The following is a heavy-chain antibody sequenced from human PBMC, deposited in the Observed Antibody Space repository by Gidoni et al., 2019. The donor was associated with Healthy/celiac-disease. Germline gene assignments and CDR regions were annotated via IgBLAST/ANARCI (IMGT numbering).Heavy chain of an antibody. Sequence: EVQLVESGGVVVQPGGSLRLSYAASGFTFDDYTMHWVRQAPGKGLEWVSLISWDGGSTYYADSVKGRFTISRDNSKNSLYLQMNSLRTEDTALYYCAKDIVGRYYYGSGINYYYMDVWGKGTTVTVSS. V-gene: IGHV3-43*01. CDR3: AKDIVGRYYYGSGINYYYMDV. CDR1: GFTFDDYT. D-gene: IGHD3-10*01. CDR2: ISWDGGST. J-gene: IGHJ6*03.